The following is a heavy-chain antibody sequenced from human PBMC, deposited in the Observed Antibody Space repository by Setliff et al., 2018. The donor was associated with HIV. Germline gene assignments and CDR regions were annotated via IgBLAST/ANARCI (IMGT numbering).Heavy chain of an antibody. Sequence: SETLSLTCTVSGGSIRTGAYYWGWIRQPPGKGLEWMGSIHYDGRTFYKPSLQSRLTISVDTSKNQFSLSLTTVTAADTAGYFCARGGAVSADFDSWGQGTLVTGSS. D-gene: IGHD3-16*01. CDR1: GGSIRTGAYY. CDR3: ARGGAVSADFDS. CDR2: IHYDGRT. V-gene: IGHV4-39*07. J-gene: IGHJ5*01.